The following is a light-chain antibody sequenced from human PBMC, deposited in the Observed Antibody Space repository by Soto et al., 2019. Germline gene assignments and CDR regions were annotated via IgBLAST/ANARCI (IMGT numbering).Light chain of an antibody. J-gene: IGLJ1*01. Sequence: QPVLTQSPSASASLGASVKLTCTLSSGHSSYAIAWHQQQPEKGPRYSMKLNSDGSHSRGDGIPDRFPGSSAGAERNLTISGLQSEDEADYYCQTWGTGIHVFGTWTKLTVL. V-gene: IGLV4-69*01. CDR2: LNSDGSH. CDR1: SGHSSYA. CDR3: QTWGTGIHV.